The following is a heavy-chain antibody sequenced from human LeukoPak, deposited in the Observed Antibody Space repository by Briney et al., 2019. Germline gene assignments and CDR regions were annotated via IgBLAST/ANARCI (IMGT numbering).Heavy chain of an antibody. CDR2: IYYSGST. V-gene: IGHV4-59*12. D-gene: IGHD3-10*01. J-gene: IGHJ4*02. CDR3: ARYYYGSGTNYYFDY. Sequence: PSETLSLTCTVSGGSISSYYWSWIRQPPGKGLEWIGYIYYSGSTNYNPSLKSRVTISVDKSKNQFSLKLSSVTAADTAVYYCARYYYGSGTNYYFDYWGQGTLVTVSS. CDR1: GGSISSYY.